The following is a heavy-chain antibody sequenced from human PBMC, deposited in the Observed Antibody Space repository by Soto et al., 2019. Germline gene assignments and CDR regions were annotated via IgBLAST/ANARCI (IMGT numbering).Heavy chain of an antibody. Sequence: GGSLRLSCAASGFTFSSYAMHWVRQAPGKGLEWVAVISYDGSNKYYADSVKGRFTISRDNYKNTMYLQMNSLRAEDTAVYYCARGGAVPAAIPYYYYGMDVWGQGTTVTVSS. CDR3: ARGGAVPAAIPYYYYGMDV. D-gene: IGHD2-2*02. J-gene: IGHJ6*02. CDR1: GFTFSSYA. CDR2: ISYDGSNK. V-gene: IGHV3-30-3*01.